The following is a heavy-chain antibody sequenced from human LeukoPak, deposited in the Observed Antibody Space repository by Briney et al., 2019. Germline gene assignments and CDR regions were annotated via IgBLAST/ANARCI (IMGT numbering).Heavy chain of an antibody. CDR1: GYTFTGYY. D-gene: IGHD2-15*01. CDR2: INPNSGNT. CDR3: ARDTVVVVAASQRIWFDP. J-gene: IGHJ5*02. V-gene: IGHV1-2*02. Sequence: ASVKVSCKASGYTFTGYYMHWVRQAPGQGLEWMGWINPNSGNTNYAQKFQGRVTMTRDTSISTAYMELRSLRSDDTAVYYCARDTVVVVAASQRIWFDPWGQGTLVTVSS.